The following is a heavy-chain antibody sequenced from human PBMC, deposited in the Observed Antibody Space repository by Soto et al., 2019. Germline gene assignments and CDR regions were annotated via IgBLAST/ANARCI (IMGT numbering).Heavy chain of an antibody. Sequence: ASETLSLTCTVSGGSISSYYWSWIRQPAGKGLEWIGRIYTSGSTTYNPSLKKRVTMSVDTSKHQFSLRLSSVTAADTAVYYCAREGLDWSVEGMDVWGRGTTVTVSS. J-gene: IGHJ6*02. V-gene: IGHV4-4*07. CDR2: IYTSGST. CDR3: AREGLDWSVEGMDV. D-gene: IGHD3-9*01. CDR1: GGSISSYY.